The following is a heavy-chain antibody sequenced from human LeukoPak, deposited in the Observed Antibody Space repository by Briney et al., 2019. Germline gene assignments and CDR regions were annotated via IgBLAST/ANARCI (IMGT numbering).Heavy chain of an antibody. Sequence: GASVKVSCKASGYTFTGYCMHWVRQAPGQGLEWMGRINPNSGGTNYAQKFQGRVTMTRDTSISTAYMELRSLRSDDTAVYYCARFRKNYYDSSGYYYYYYYMDVWGKGTTVTVSS. CDR1: GYTFTGYC. D-gene: IGHD3-22*01. CDR2: INPNSGGT. CDR3: ARFRKNYYDSSGYYYYYYYMDV. V-gene: IGHV1-2*06. J-gene: IGHJ6*03.